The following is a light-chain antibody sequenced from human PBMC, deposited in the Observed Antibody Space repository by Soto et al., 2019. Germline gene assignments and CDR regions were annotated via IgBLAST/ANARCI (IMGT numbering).Light chain of an antibody. CDR1: SGDICSYNR. Sequence: QSALTQPASMSGSPGQSITISCTGNSGDICSYNRVSWYQQHPGKAPKLIIYEVTDRPSGVSNRFSGSKSGNTASLTISGLQAEYEAEYYCSSYTNINTRACVFGTGTKVTVL. CDR3: SSYTNINTRACV. J-gene: IGLJ1*01. CDR2: EVT. V-gene: IGLV2-14*01.